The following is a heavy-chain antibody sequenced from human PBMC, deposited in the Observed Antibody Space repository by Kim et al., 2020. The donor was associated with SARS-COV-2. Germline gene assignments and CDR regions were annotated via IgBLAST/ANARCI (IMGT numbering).Heavy chain of an antibody. CDR2: INEGGTEK. V-gene: IGHV3-7*01. Sequence: GGSLRLSCAASRFTFSSYWMSWVRQAPGKGLEWVANINEGGTEKFYVSSVEGRFSISRDNAENSLYLQINSLRAEDTAGYYCARASAPGTVYYLGQGTLV. D-gene: IGHD2-8*02. J-gene: IGHJ4*02. CDR3: ARASAPGTVYY. CDR1: RFTFSSYW.